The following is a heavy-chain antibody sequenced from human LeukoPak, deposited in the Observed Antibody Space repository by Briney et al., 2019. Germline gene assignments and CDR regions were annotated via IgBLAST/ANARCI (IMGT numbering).Heavy chain of an antibody. CDR1: GGXFSSYA. Sequence: SVKVSCMASGGXFSSYAMSWVRQAPGQGLEWLGGIIPIFGTANYAQKFQGRVTITADKSTSTAYMELISLRSEDTAVYYCARVDTAMVIDYWGQGTLVTVSS. J-gene: IGHJ4*02. V-gene: IGHV1-69*06. D-gene: IGHD5-18*01. CDR2: IIPIFGTA. CDR3: ARVDTAMVIDY.